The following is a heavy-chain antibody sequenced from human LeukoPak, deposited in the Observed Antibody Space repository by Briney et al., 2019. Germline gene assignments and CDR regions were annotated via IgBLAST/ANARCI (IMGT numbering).Heavy chain of an antibody. CDR3: AVPQWELLN. Sequence: GGSLRLSCAASGFTFSSYAMSWVRQAPGKGLEWVSGISNGGGATYHADSVKGRFTISRDNSKNTLYLQMNSLRAEDTAVYSCAVPQWELLNWGQGTLVTVSS. J-gene: IGHJ4*02. D-gene: IGHD1-26*01. CDR2: ISNGGGAT. CDR1: GFTFSSYA. V-gene: IGHV3-23*01.